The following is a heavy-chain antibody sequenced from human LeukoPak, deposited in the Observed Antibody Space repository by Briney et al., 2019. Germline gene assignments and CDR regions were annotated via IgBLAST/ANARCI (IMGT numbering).Heavy chain of an antibody. CDR2: LYWDDGK. CDR3: AHRSYCSGGSCYGN. J-gene: IGHJ4*02. CDR1: GFSRSTSGVG. D-gene: IGHD2-15*01. Sequence: SGPTLVKPTETFTLTCTFSGFSRSTSGVGVGWIRQPPGTSLEWLELLYWDDGKRYSPSLNSRLTITKDTSKNQVVLTMTNMDPVDTAPYYCAHRSYCSGGSCYGNWGQGTLVTVSS. V-gene: IGHV2-5*02.